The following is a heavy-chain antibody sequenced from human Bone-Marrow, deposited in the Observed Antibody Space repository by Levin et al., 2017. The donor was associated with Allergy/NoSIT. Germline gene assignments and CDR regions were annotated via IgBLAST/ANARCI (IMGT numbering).Heavy chain of an antibody. V-gene: IGHV3-43D*04. CDR1: GFTFADYA. CDR3: ARDGAFGEVKFSFDS. J-gene: IGHJ4*02. CDR2: VSWDGRST. Sequence: PGGSLRLSCVVSGFTFADYALHWVRQAPGKGLEWVSVVSWDGRSTYYADSVRGRFTISRDNTKNSLYLQMNSLTPEDSALYYCARDGAFGEVKFSFDSWGQGTLVTVSS. D-gene: IGHD3-3*01.